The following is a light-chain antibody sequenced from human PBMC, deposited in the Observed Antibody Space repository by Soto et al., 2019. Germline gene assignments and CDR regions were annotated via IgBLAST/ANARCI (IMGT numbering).Light chain of an antibody. J-gene: IGKJ4*01. V-gene: IGKV3-15*01. CDR1: QSVSSS. CDR3: QQHHGWPRT. CDR2: GAS. Sequence: EIVMTQSPGTLSVSPGERVTLSCRGSQSVSSSLAWYQQKPGQAPRLLIYGASTRAPGVPARFSGSGSGTDFTFTISSLQSEDFAVYYCQQHHGWPRTFGGGTKVEIK.